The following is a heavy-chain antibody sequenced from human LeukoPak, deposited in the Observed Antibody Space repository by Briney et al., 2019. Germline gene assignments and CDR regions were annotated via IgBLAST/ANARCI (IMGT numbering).Heavy chain of an antibody. J-gene: IGHJ3*02. CDR3: ASANPDISIVGDAFDI. D-gene: IGHD3-3*01. Sequence: SETLSLTCTVSGGSISSYYWSWLRQPPGKGLEWIGYIYHSGSTNYNPSLKSRVPISVDTSKNQFSLKLSSVTAADTAVYYCASANPDISIVGDAFDIWGQGTMVTVSS. V-gene: IGHV4-59*01. CDR2: IYHSGST. CDR1: GGSISSYY.